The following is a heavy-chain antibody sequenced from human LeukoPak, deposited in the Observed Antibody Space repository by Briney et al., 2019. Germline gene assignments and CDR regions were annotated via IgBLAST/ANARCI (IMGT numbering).Heavy chain of an antibody. CDR1: GFTFSNAW. Sequence: GGSLRLSCATSGFTFSNAWMNWVRQAPGKGLEWVGRFKSRTDGGTIDYAAPVRGRFTISRDDSQSTLYLQMHSLKTEDTAIYHCSTVFILSGGSHQHYFDYWGQGTLVTVSS. CDR2: FKSRTDGGTI. V-gene: IGHV3-15*01. D-gene: IGHD2-15*01. CDR3: STVFILSGGSHQHYFDY. J-gene: IGHJ4*02.